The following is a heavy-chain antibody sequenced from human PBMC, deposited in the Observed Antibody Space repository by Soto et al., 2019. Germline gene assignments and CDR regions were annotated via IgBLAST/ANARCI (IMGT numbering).Heavy chain of an antibody. D-gene: IGHD3-10*01. CDR3: ATLGYGSGSYYFDY. CDR1: GFTFSSYS. CDR2: ISSSSSYI. V-gene: IGHV3-21*01. J-gene: IGHJ4*02. Sequence: PGGSLRLSCAASGFTFSSYSMNWVRQAPGKGLEWVSSISSSSSYIYYAESVKGRFTISRDNAKNSLYLQMNSLRAEDTALYYCATLGYGSGSYYFDYWGQGTLVTVSS.